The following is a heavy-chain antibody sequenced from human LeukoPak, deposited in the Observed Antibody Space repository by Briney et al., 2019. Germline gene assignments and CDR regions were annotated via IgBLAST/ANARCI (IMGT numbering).Heavy chain of an antibody. D-gene: IGHD2-2*01. V-gene: IGHV3-23*01. CDR3: AKVIVVPAAKGNWFDP. J-gene: IGHJ5*02. Sequence: GGSLRLSCAASGFPFGNEAMSWVRQSPERGLEWVSSISPGGGTTYYADSVKGRFTISRDNSKNTLYVQMNSLRAEDTAVYYCAKVIVVPAAKGNWFDPWGQGTLVTVSS. CDR2: ISPGGGTT. CDR1: GFPFGNEA.